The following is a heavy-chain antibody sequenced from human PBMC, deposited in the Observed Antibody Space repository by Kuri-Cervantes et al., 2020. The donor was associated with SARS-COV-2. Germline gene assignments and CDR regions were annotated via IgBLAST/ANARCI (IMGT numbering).Heavy chain of an antibody. CDR2: IGPSNTYI. V-gene: IGHV3-21*01. CDR1: GFTFNTYN. J-gene: IGHJ4*02. D-gene: IGHD4-11*01. CDR3: ARDLTVTAFLDSPHYFDY. Sequence: GESLKISCTASGFTFNTYNMKWVRQAPGKGLEWVSGIGPSNTYIYYADSVKGRFTISRDNAKNSLYLQMNSLRAEDTAVYYCARDLTVTAFLDSPHYFDYWGQGTLVTVSS.